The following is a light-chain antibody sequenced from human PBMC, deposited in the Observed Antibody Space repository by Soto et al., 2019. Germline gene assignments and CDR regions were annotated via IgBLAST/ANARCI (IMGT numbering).Light chain of an antibody. V-gene: IGKV1-27*01. Sequence: IQMTQSPSSLSASVGDRVTITCRASQGITNYLAWYQRKPGKVPKLLIYAASTLQSGVPSRFSGSGSGTDFTLTISSLQPEDVATYYCQNYKSALRITFGQGTRLDIK. CDR3: QNYKSALRIT. CDR1: QGITNY. J-gene: IGKJ5*01. CDR2: AAS.